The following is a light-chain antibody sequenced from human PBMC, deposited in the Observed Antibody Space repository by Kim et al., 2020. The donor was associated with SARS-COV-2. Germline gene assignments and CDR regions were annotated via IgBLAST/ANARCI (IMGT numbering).Light chain of an antibody. V-gene: IGLV3-19*01. CDR3: NSRGSNDNVL. CDR2: GKN. CDR1: SLRRYY. Sequence: VALGQTVRITCQGDSLRRYYATGYQQKPGQAPIVVIYGKNNRPSGIPDRFSGSSSGDTASLTITGTQAGDEADYYCNSRGSNDNVLFGGGTQLTVL. J-gene: IGLJ2*01.